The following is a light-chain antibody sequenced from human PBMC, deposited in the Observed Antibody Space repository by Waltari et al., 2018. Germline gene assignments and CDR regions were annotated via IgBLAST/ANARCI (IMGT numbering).Light chain of an antibody. Sequence: SFELTQPPSVSVSPGQTARITCSGDVLPKQYAHWYQQRPGQAPLLIIYKDTERPSGIPERFSASSSGTTVTLTISGVLAEDEADYPCQSADSSGAYVVFGGGTKLTVL. J-gene: IGLJ2*01. V-gene: IGLV3-25*03. CDR1: VLPKQY. CDR2: KDT. CDR3: QSADSSGAYVV.